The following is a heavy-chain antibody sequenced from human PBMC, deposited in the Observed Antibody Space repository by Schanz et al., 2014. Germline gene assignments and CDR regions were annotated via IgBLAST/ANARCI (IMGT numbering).Heavy chain of an antibody. CDR2: ISDDGSNH. V-gene: IGHV3-30*18. J-gene: IGHJ4*02. CDR1: GFNFSSYG. Sequence: QVQLVESGGGVVQPGRSLRLSCAASGFNFSSYGMHWVRQAPGKGLEWVAVISDDGSNHYNPDSVKGRFTISRDNSKNTLYLQMNSLRSEDTAVYYCAKDVDFWSGYYLDYWGQGTLVTVSS. D-gene: IGHD3-3*01. CDR3: AKDVDFWSGYYLDY.